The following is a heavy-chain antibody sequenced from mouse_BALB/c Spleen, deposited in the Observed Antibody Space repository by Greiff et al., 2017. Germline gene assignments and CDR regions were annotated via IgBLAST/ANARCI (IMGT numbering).Heavy chain of an antibody. CDR3: ARVIGDAMDY. CDR2: INPSSGYT. Sequence: VQLQQSGAELARPGASVKMSCKASGYTFTSYTMHWVKQRPGQGLGWIGYINPSSGYTNYNQKFKDKATLTADKSSSTAYMQLSSLTSEDSAVYYCARVIGDAMDYWGQGTSVTVSS. J-gene: IGHJ4*01. D-gene: IGHD1-2*01. CDR1: GYTFTSYT. V-gene: IGHV1-4*01.